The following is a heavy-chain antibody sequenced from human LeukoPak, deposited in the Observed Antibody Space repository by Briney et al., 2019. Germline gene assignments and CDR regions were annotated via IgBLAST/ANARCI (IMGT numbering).Heavy chain of an antibody. V-gene: IGHV4-30-4*01. J-gene: IGHJ4*02. Sequence: SETLSLTCTVSGGSISSGDYYWSWIRQPPGKGLEWIGYIHYSGSTYYNPSLKSRVTISVDTSKNQFSLKLSSVTAADTAVYYCARDSSGWYSLDYWGQGTLVTVSS. CDR1: GGSISSGDYY. D-gene: IGHD6-19*01. CDR2: IHYSGST. CDR3: ARDSSGWYSLDY.